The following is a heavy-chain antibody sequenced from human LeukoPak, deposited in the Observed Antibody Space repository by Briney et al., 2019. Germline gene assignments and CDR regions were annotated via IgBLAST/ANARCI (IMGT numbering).Heavy chain of an antibody. CDR3: ARGVVGATSYCAFDI. CDR1: GYSFTSYC. Sequence: GESLKISCKGSGYSFTSYCIGWVRQMPGKGRAWRGIIYPGDSDTRYSPSFQGQVTISADKSISTAYLQWSSLEASDTAMYYCARGVVGATSYCAFDIWGQGTMVTVSS. J-gene: IGHJ3*02. CDR2: IYPGDSDT. D-gene: IGHD1-26*01. V-gene: IGHV5-51*01.